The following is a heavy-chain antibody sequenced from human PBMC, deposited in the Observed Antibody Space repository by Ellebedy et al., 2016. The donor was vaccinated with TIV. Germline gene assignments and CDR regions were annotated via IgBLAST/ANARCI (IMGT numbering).Heavy chain of an antibody. CDR3: ARNPALRYFDWTIDY. J-gene: IGHJ4*02. CDR1: GGSISSGGFS. V-gene: IGHV4-30-2*01. Sequence: SETLSLXXAVSGGSISSGGFSWSWIRQPPAKGLEWIGYIYHSGSTHYNPSLKNRVTISVDTSKNQCSLKLSSVTAADTAVYYCARNPALRYFDWTIDYWGQGTLVTVSS. D-gene: IGHD3-9*01. CDR2: IYHSGST.